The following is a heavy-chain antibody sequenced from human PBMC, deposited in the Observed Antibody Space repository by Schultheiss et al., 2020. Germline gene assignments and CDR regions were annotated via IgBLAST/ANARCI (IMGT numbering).Heavy chain of an antibody. J-gene: IGHJ4*02. V-gene: IGHV4-34*01. Sequence: SETLSLTCTVSGASIVNIGYYWAWIRQPPGKGPEWIGEINHSGSTNYNPSLKSRVTISVDTSKNQFSLKLSSVTAADTAVYYCARGPVAAAYLDYWGQGTLVTLSS. CDR2: INHSGST. CDR3: ARGPVAAAYLDY. CDR1: GASIVNIGYY. D-gene: IGHD6-13*01.